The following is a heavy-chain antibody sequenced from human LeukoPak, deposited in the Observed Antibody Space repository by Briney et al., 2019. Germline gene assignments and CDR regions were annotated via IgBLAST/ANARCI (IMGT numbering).Heavy chain of an antibody. CDR3: ARRRSEEFDFDC. J-gene: IGHJ4*02. CDR1: GHMFSTYG. Sequence: ASVKVSCKASGHMFSTYGISWVRQSPGQGLEWMGCISGYNGNTNYAQKLQGRVTMTTDTSTSTAYMELRSLRPDDTAVYYCARRRSEEFDFDCWGQGTLVTVSS. V-gene: IGHV1-18*01. CDR2: ISGYNGNT. D-gene: IGHD6-19*01.